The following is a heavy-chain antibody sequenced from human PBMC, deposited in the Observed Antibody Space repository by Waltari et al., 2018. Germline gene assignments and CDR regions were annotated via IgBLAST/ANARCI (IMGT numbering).Heavy chain of an antibody. CDR3: ARGWLQVAPPYYYYMDV. D-gene: IGHD6-19*01. Sequence: QVQLQESGPGLVKPSETLSLTCAVYGGSFSGYYWSWLRQLPGKGLEWLGEINHNASPDYNPSLKSRATISIETSKNQFSLKLDSVTAADTGVYYCARGWLQVAPPYYYYMDVWDRGTAVTVSS. V-gene: IGHV4-34*01. CDR2: INHNASP. CDR1: GGSFSGYY. J-gene: IGHJ6*03.